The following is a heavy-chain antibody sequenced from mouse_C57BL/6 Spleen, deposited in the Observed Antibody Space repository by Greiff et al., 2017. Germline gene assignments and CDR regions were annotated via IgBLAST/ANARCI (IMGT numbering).Heavy chain of an antibody. D-gene: IGHD1-1*01. CDR2: IYPGSGST. CDR3: ARRGYGSSFLAY. J-gene: IGHJ3*01. V-gene: IGHV1-55*01. CDR1: GYTFTSYW. Sequence: VQLQQPGAELVKPGASVKMSCKASGYTFTSYWITWVKQRPGQGLEWIGDIYPGSGSTNYNEKFKGKATLTVDTSSSTAYMQLSSLTSEDSAVYYCARRGYGSSFLAYWGQGTLVTVSA.